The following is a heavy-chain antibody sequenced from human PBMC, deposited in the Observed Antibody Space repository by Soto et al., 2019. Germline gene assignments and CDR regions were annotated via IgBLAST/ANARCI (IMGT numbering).Heavy chain of an antibody. CDR1: GFTVSSNY. V-gene: IGHV3-53*01. CDR3: ARDDLPDAFDI. Sequence: PGGSLRLSCAASGFTVSSNYMSWVRQAPGKGLEWVSVIYSGGSTYYADSVKGRFTISRDNSKNTLYLQMNSLRAEDTAVYYCARDDLPDAFDIWGQGTMVTVSS. J-gene: IGHJ3*02. CDR2: IYSGGST.